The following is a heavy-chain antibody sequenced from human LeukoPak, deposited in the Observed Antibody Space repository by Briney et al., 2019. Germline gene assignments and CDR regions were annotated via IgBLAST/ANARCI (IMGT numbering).Heavy chain of an antibody. Sequence: NPSETLSLTCTVSGGSISSYYWSWIRQPPGKGLEWIGYIYYGGSTNYNPSLKSRVTISVDTSKNQFSLKLSSVTAADTAVYYCARSSKYYYDSSGYYYFDYWGQGTLVTVSS. V-gene: IGHV4-59*01. CDR1: GGSISSYY. CDR2: IYYGGST. CDR3: ARSSKYYYDSSGYYYFDY. J-gene: IGHJ4*02. D-gene: IGHD3-22*01.